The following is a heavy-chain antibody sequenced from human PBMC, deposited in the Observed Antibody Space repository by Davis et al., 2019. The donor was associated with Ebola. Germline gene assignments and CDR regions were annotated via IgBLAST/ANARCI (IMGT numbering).Heavy chain of an antibody. CDR2: INPHNGNT. CDR3: ARSPYSYGYLTSAFDI. V-gene: IGHV1-18*04. CDR1: GYTFTNYG. D-gene: IGHD5-18*01. Sequence: AASVKVSCKASGYTFTNYGIIWVRQAPGQGLEWMGWINPHNGNTNYAQKLQGRVTITADESTSTAYMELSSLRSEDTAVYYCARSPYSYGYLTSAFDIWGQGTMVTVSS. J-gene: IGHJ3*02.